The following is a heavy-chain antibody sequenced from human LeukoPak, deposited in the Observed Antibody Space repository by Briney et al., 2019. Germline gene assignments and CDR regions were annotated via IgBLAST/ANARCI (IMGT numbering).Heavy chain of an antibody. CDR2: IIPIFGTA. Sequence: GASVKVSCKASGGTFSSYAISWVRRAPGEGLEWMGGIIPIFGTANYAQKFQGRVTITADKSTSTAYMELSSLRSEDTAVYYCARGKSRGSHIDYWGQGTLVTVSS. CDR3: ARGKSRGSHIDY. V-gene: IGHV1-69*06. D-gene: IGHD1-26*01. CDR1: GGTFSSYA. J-gene: IGHJ4*02.